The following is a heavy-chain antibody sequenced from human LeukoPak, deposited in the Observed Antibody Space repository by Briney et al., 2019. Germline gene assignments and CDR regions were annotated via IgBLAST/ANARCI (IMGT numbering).Heavy chain of an antibody. Sequence: GGSLRPSCAASGFTFSSYEMNWVRQAPGKGLDWVSYISGNGNNILYADSVKGRFIISRDNAKNSLYLQMNSLRGEDTAVYYCARGTTVTRWDYWGQGTLVTVSS. J-gene: IGHJ4*02. CDR3: ARGTTVTRWDY. D-gene: IGHD4-17*01. CDR1: GFTFSSYE. V-gene: IGHV3-48*03. CDR2: ISGNGNNI.